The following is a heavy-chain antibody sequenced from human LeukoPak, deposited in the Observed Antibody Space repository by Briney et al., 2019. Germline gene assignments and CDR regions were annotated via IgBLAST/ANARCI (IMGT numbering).Heavy chain of an antibody. CDR1: GYTFTSYY. D-gene: IGHD2-2*01. J-gene: IGHJ6*02. CDR2: INPSGGST. CDR3: ARPYCSSTSCYAGYYYGMDA. V-gene: IGHV1-46*01. Sequence: ASVTVSCKASGYTFTSYYMHWVRQAPGQGLEWMGIINPSGGSTSYAQKFQGRVTMTRDTSTSTVYMELSSLRSEDTAVYYCARPYCSSTSCYAGYYYGMDAWGQGTTVTVSS.